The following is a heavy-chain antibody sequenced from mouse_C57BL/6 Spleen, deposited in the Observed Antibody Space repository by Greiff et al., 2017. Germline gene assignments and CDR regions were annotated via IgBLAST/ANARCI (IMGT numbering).Heavy chain of an antibody. CDR3: ARHEIYDGYYLAMDY. CDR1: GYTFSEYT. D-gene: IGHD2-3*01. J-gene: IGHJ4*01. V-gene: IGHV1-62-2*01. CDR2: FYPGSGSI. Sequence: QVQLKQSGAELVKPGASVKLSCKASGYTFSEYTIHWVKQRSGQGLEWIGWFYPGSGSIKYNEKFKDKATLTADKSSSTVYMELSRLTSEDAAVYFCARHEIYDGYYLAMDYWGQGTSVTVSS.